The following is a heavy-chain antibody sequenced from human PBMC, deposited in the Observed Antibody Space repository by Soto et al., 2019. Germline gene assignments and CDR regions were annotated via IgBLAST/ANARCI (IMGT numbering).Heavy chain of an antibody. CDR1: GASISSSTFY. Sequence: QLQLQESGPGLVKPSETLSLTCTVSGASISSSTFYWGWIRQPPGKGLEWIGTVYYSGSAYYNPSLKSRLAISVHASKNQFSLKLSSVTAADTALYYCVRHAPYRSGWANRNDYWGQGTLVTVSS. J-gene: IGHJ4*02. V-gene: IGHV4-39*01. D-gene: IGHD6-19*01. CDR3: VRHAPYRSGWANRNDY. CDR2: VYYSGSA.